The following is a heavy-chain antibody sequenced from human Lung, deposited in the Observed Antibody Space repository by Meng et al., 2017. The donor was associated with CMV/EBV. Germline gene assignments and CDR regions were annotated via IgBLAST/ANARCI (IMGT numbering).Heavy chain of an antibody. D-gene: IGHD6-6*01. J-gene: IGHJ4*02. V-gene: IGHV3-20*04. CDR2: INWNGGSA. Sequence: GEXXKISCAASGFTFDDYGMSWVRQAPGKGLEWVSGINWNGGSAGYADSVKGRFTISRDNAKNSLYLQMNSLRAEDTALYYCARGRGAARPGYFDYWGQGNXVNGAS. CDR1: GFTFDDYG. CDR3: ARGRGAARPGYFDY.